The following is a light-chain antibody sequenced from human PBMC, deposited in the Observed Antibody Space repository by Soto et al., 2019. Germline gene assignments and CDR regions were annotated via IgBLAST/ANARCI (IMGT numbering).Light chain of an antibody. CDR2: DIA. Sequence: DIVLTQSPGTLSLSPGERATLSCRASQSVSSNYLAWYQQRPGQAPRLLIYDIATRATGIPDRFSGSGSGTYFTLIISRLEPEDFAVYFCQEYGYSPITFGGGTKVDIK. V-gene: IGKV3-20*01. CDR3: QEYGYSPIT. CDR1: QSVSSNY. J-gene: IGKJ4*01.